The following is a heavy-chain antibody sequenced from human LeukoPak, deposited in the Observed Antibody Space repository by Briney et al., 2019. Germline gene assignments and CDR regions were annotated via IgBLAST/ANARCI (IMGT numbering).Heavy chain of an antibody. CDR2: IYTSGST. J-gene: IGHJ6*03. V-gene: IGHV4-4*07. CDR1: GDSISYYH. D-gene: IGHD2-8*02. Sequence: SETLSLTCSVSGDSISYYHWTWIRQPAGKALEWIGRIYTSGSTHYNPSVRSRATISVDTSESQFSLKLTSVTAADTAVYYCARDRDCTGGSCYYVDVWGKGTTVTVSS. CDR3: ARDRDCTGGSCYYVDV.